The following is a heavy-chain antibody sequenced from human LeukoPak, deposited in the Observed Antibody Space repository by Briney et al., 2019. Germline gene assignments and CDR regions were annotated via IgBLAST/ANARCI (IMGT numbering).Heavy chain of an antibody. J-gene: IGHJ4*02. V-gene: IGHV3-11*03. Sequence: KPSETLSLTCTVSGGSVSSTTYYWSWIRQAPGKGLEWVSYISSSNSYTNYADSVKGRFTISRDNAKNSLYLQMNSLRAEDTAVYYCARSGQSGYDYFEYWGQGTLVTVSS. CDR1: GGSVSSTTYY. CDR3: ARSGQSGYDYFEY. D-gene: IGHD5-12*01. CDR2: ISSSNSYT.